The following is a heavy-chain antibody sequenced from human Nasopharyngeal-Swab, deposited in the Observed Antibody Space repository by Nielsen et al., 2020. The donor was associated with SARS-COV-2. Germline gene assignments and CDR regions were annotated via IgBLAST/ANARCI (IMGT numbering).Heavy chain of an antibody. CDR3: ATVLLWFGDHAEYCQH. CDR2: FDPEDGET. Sequence: ASVKVSCKVSGYTLTELSIHWVRQAPGKGLEWMGGFDPEDGETIYAQKFQGRVTMTEDTSTDTAYMELSSLRSEDTAVYYCATVLLWFGDHAEYCQHWGQGTLVTVSS. CDR1: GYTLTELS. V-gene: IGHV1-24*01. D-gene: IGHD3-10*01. J-gene: IGHJ1*01.